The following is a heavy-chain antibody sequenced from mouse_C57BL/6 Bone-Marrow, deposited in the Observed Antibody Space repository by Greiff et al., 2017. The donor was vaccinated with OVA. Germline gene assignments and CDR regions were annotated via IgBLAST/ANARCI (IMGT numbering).Heavy chain of an antibody. CDR1: GYSFTDYN. D-gene: IGHD2-3*01. Sequence: VHVKQSGPELVKPGASVKISCKASGYSFTDYNMNWVKQSNGKSLEWIGVINPNYGTTSYNQKFKGKATLTVDQSSSTAYMQLNSLTSEDSAVYYCARERDGYYTWYFDYWGQGTTLTVSS. CDR2: INPNYGTT. J-gene: IGHJ2*01. V-gene: IGHV1-39*01. CDR3: ARERDGYYTWYFDY.